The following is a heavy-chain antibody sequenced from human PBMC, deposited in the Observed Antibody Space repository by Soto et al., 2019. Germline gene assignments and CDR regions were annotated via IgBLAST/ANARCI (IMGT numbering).Heavy chain of an antibody. V-gene: IGHV1-18*01. D-gene: IGHD6-13*01. CDR3: ARDQRSSSPDY. CDR2: ISAYNGNT. CDR1: GFTFTRYG. Sequence: GGPVEGSRKGSGFTFTRYGIRWVRQAPGQGLEWMGWISAYNGNTNYAQKLQGRVTMTTDTSTSTAYMELRSLRSDDTAVYYCARDQRSSSPDYWGQGTLVTVSS. J-gene: IGHJ4*02.